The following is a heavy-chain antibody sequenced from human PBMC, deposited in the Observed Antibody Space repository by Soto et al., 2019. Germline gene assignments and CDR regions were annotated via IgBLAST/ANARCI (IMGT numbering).Heavy chain of an antibody. Sequence: QTGGSLRLSCAASGFTFSSYWMHWVRQAPGKGLVWVSRINSDGSSTSYADSVKGRFTISRDNAKNTLYLQMNSLRAEDTAVYYCARDGEIAVAGIYWYFDLWGSGTLVTIAS. D-gene: IGHD6-19*01. CDR3: ARDGEIAVAGIYWYFDL. CDR1: GFTFSSYW. V-gene: IGHV3-74*01. J-gene: IGHJ2*01. CDR2: INSDGSST.